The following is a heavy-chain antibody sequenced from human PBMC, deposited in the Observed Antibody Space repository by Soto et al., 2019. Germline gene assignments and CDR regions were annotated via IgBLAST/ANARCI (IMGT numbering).Heavy chain of an antibody. Sequence: ASVKVSCKASGYTFTSYDINWVRQATGQGLEWMGWMNPNSGNTGYAQKFQGRVTMTRNTSISTAYMELSSLRSEDTAVYYCARVLRVVVPAIGYWGQGTLVTVSS. CDR1: GYTFTSYD. CDR2: MNPNSGNT. D-gene: IGHD2-2*01. CDR3: ARVLRVVVPAIGY. V-gene: IGHV1-8*01. J-gene: IGHJ4*02.